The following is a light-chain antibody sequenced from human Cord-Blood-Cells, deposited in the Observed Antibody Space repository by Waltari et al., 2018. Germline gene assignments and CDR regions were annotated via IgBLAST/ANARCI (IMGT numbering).Light chain of an antibody. V-gene: IGKV3-20*01. CDR3: QQYGSSIFT. CDR2: GAS. J-gene: IGKJ3*01. CDR1: QSVSSSY. Sequence: EIVLPQSPGTLSLSPGERATLPCRASQSVSSSYLAWYQQKPGQSPRLLIYGASSRATGIPDRFSGSGSRTDFTLTISRLEPEDFAVYYCQQYGSSIFTFGPGTKVDIK.